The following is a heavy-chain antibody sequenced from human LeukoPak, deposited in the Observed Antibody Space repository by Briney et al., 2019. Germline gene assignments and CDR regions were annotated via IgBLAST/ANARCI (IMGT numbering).Heavy chain of an antibody. J-gene: IGHJ4*02. CDR3: ARGPITTRSRFDY. CDR1: GYTFTSYY. V-gene: IGHV1-69*13. CDR2: IIPIFATA. Sequence: GASVKVSCKASGYTFTSYYMHWVRQAPGQGLEWMGGIIPIFATANYAQKFQGRVTITADESTSTAYMELSSLRSEDTAVYYCARGPITTRSRFDYWGQGTLVTVSS. D-gene: IGHD3-22*01.